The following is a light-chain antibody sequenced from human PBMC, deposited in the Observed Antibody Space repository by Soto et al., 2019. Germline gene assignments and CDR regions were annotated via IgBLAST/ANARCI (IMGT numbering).Light chain of an antibody. J-gene: IGKJ1*01. Sequence: DIQMTQSPSTLSASVGDRVTITCRASQTVNGWLAWYQQKPGKAPKLLIYAASNLESGVPSRFSGSGSASEFTLTISSLQPDDSATYYCQQYNSNPWTFGQGTKV. CDR1: QTVNGW. CDR2: AAS. CDR3: QQYNSNPWT. V-gene: IGKV1-5*01.